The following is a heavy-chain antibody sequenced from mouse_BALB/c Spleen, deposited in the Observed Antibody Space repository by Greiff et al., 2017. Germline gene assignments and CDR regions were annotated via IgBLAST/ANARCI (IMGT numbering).Heavy chain of an antibody. Sequence: VKLVESGPGLVQPSQSLSITCTVSGFSLTSYGVHWVRQSPGKGLEWLGVIWSGGSTDYNAAFISRLSISKDNSKSQVFFKMNSLQADDTAIYYCARKGTYGNYNAMDYWGQGTSVTVSS. CDR3: ARKGTYGNYNAMDY. J-gene: IGHJ4*01. CDR2: IWSGGST. CDR1: GFSLTSYG. V-gene: IGHV2-4-1*01. D-gene: IGHD2-1*01.